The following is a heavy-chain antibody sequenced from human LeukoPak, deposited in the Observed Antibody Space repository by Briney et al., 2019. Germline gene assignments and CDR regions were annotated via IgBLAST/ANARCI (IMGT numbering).Heavy chain of an antibody. Sequence: SETLSLTCAVYGGSFSGYYWSWIRQPPGKGLEWIGEINHSGSTNYNPSLKSRVTISVDTSKNQFSLKLSSVTAEDTAVYYCARDGGMATRLPFDYWGQGTLVTVSS. CDR1: GGSFSGYY. J-gene: IGHJ4*02. V-gene: IGHV4-34*01. D-gene: IGHD5-24*01. CDR3: ARDGGMATRLPFDY. CDR2: INHSGST.